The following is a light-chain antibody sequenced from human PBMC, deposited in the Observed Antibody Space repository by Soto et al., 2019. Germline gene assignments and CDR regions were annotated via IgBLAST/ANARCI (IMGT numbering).Light chain of an antibody. CDR2: DAS. CDR1: QDISNY. Sequence: IRMTQSPSSLSASTGDRVTITCQASQDISNYLNWYQQKPGKAPKLLIYDASSLESGVPSRFSGSGSGTEFTLTISSLQPDDSATYYCQQYNTFWTFGQGTKVDIK. V-gene: IGKV1-16*01. CDR3: QQYNTFWT. J-gene: IGKJ1*01.